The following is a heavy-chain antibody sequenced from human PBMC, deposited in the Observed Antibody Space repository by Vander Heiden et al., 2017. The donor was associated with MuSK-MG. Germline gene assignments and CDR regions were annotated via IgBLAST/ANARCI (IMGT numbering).Heavy chain of an antibody. CDR1: GCTFSSYS. CDR2: ISSSSSTI. CDR3: ARDKEGSYYYYYMDV. J-gene: IGHJ6*03. V-gene: IGHV3-48*01. Sequence: EVQLVESGGGLVQPGGSLRLYCAASGCTFSSYSMNWVRQAPGKGLEWVSYISSSSSTIYYADSVKGRFTISRDNAKNSLYLQMNSLRAEDTAVYYCARDKEGSYYYYYMDVWGQGTTVTVSS.